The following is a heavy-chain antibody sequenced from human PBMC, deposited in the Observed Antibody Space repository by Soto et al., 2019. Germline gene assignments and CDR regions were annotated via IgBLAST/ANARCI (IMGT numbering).Heavy chain of an antibody. Sequence: LSLTCTVSGGSISNYYWSWIRQPAGKGLEWIGRIYTNGHADYNPSLKSRVTISIDTSKNQFSLKVTSMTAADTAMYYCARERREEIHDGYDIDYWGQGTLVTVSS. CDR1: GGSISNYY. CDR2: IYTNGHA. D-gene: IGHD5-12*01. V-gene: IGHV4-4*07. CDR3: ARERREEIHDGYDIDY. J-gene: IGHJ4*02.